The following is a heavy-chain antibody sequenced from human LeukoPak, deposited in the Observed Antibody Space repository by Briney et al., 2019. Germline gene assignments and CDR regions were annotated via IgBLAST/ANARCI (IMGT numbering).Heavy chain of an antibody. Sequence: GGSLRLSCAASGFTFSSYWMHWVRQAPGKGLVWVSRINSDGSSTSYADSVKGRYTISRDNAKNTLYLRMNSLRAEDTAVYYCASVRYFDWPPFDYWGQGTLVTVSS. V-gene: IGHV3-74*01. CDR3: ASVRYFDWPPFDY. D-gene: IGHD3-9*01. J-gene: IGHJ4*02. CDR2: INSDGSST. CDR1: GFTFSSYW.